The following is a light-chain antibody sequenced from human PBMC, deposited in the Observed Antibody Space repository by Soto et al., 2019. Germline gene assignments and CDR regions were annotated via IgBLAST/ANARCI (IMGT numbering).Light chain of an antibody. J-gene: IGLJ2*01. CDR3: QTWGTGTL. Sequence: QLVLTQSPSASASLGASVKLTCTLSSGHSSYAIAWHQQQPEKGPRYLMKLNSDGSHSKGDGIPDRFSGSSSGAERYLTIASLQSEDEADYYCQTWGTGTLFSGGTQLTVL. V-gene: IGLV4-69*01. CDR2: LNSDGSH. CDR1: SGHSSYA.